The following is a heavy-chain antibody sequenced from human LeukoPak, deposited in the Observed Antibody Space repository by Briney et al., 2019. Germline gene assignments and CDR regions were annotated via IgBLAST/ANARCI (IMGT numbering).Heavy chain of an antibody. Sequence: GGSLRLSCAAPGFTFSSYGMHWVRQATGKGLEWVSAIGTAGDTYYPGSVKGRFTISRENAKNSLYLQMNSLRAGDTAVYYCARGSANLRYFDWTSYYFDYWGQGTLVTVSS. CDR2: IGTAGDT. CDR1: GFTFSSYG. J-gene: IGHJ4*02. V-gene: IGHV3-13*01. CDR3: ARGSANLRYFDWTSYYFDY. D-gene: IGHD3-9*01.